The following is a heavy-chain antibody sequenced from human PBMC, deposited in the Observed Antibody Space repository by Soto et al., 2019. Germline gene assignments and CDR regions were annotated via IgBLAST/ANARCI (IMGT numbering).Heavy chain of an antibody. J-gene: IGHJ4*02. CDR1: GFTFRRDC. CDR2: ITDNGGST. CDR3: AKERATTTAFDY. V-gene: IGHV3-23*01. D-gene: IGHD4-17*01. Sequence: LRLSCAASGFTFRRDCMSWVRQAPGKGLEWVSLITDNGGSTYYADSVKGRFTISRDNTKNTLFLQMNSLRAEDTAVYYCAKERATTTAFDYWGQGALVTVSS.